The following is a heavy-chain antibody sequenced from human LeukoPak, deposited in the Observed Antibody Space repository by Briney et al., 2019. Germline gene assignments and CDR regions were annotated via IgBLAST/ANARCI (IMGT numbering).Heavy chain of an antibody. V-gene: IGHV4-34*01. Sequence: SETLSLTCAVYGGSFSGYYWSWIRQPPGKGLEWIGEINHSGSTNYNPSLKSRVTISVDTSKNQFSLKLSSVTAADTAVYYCARTSADYGSGSYFDYWGQGTLVTVSS. CDR3: ARTSADYGSGSYFDY. CDR2: INHSGST. CDR1: GGSFSGYY. D-gene: IGHD3-10*01. J-gene: IGHJ4*02.